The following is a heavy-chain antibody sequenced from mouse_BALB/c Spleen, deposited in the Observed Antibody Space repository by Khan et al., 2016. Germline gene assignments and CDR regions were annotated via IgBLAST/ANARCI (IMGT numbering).Heavy chain of an antibody. V-gene: IGHV5-12-2*01. J-gene: IGHJ4*01. Sequence: EVELVESGGGLVQSGGSLKLSCAASGFTFSSYTMSWVRQTPEKRLEWVAYINNGGDTTYYPDPIKGRFTISRDNAKNTLYLQMSSLRSEDTAMYYCARRGYFRYDGAMDYWGQGTSVTVSS. CDR1: GFTFSSYT. D-gene: IGHD2-14*01. CDR2: INNGGDTT. CDR3: ARRGYFRYDGAMDY.